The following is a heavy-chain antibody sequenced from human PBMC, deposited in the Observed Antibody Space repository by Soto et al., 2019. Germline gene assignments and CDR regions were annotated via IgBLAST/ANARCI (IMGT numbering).Heavy chain of an antibody. D-gene: IGHD3-22*01. Sequence: ASVKVSCKASGYTFTSYYMHWVRQAPGQGLEWMGIINPSGGSTSYAQKFQGRVTMTRDTSTSTVYMELSSLRSEDTAVYYCARNRVYYDSSGYQSEYFDYWGQGXLVTVYS. V-gene: IGHV1-46*01. CDR2: INPSGGST. J-gene: IGHJ4*02. CDR3: ARNRVYYDSSGYQSEYFDY. CDR1: GYTFTSYY.